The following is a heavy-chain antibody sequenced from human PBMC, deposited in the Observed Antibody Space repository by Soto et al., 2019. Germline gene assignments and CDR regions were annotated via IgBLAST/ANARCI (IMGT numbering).Heavy chain of an antibody. CDR3: AREGDYYDSSGLLDAFDI. CDR1: GGTFSSYA. D-gene: IGHD3-22*01. V-gene: IGHV1-69*13. J-gene: IGHJ3*02. Sequence: SSVKVSCKASGGTFSSYAISWVRQAPGQGLEWMGGIIPIFGTANYAQKFQGRVTITADESTSTAYMELSSLRSEDTAVYYCAREGDYYDSSGLLDAFDIWGQGTMVTVSS. CDR2: IIPIFGTA.